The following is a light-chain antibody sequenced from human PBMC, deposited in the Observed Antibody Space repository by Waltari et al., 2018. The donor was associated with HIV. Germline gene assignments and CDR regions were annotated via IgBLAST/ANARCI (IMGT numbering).Light chain of an antibody. CDR1: KLVDKY. CDR2: QDT. CDR3: QAWDSNTVV. J-gene: IGLJ2*01. V-gene: IGLV3-1*01. Sequence: SYDLTQPPSVSVSPGQTASISCSGDKLVDKYASCYQQRPGQSPIVVIHQDTKRPSGIPERFSGANSGNTATLTVSGTQAMDEADYYCQAWDSNTVVFGGGTKLTVL.